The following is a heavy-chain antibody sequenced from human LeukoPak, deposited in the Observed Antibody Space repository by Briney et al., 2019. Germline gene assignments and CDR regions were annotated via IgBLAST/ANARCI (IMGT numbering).Heavy chain of an antibody. CDR1: GGSFSGYY. V-gene: IGHV4-34*01. CDR3: ARAAVPLKLDY. Sequence: PSETLSLTCAVYGGSFSGYYWSWIRQPPGKGLEWIGEINHSGSTNYNPSLKSRVTISVDTSKNQFSLKLRSVTAADTAVYYCARAAVPLKLDYWGQGTLVTVSS. J-gene: IGHJ4*02. D-gene: IGHD2-2*01. CDR2: INHSGST.